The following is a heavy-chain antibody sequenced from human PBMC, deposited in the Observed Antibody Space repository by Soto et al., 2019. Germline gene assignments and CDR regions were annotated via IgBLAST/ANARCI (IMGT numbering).Heavy chain of an antibody. J-gene: IGHJ4*02. V-gene: IGHV1-2*02. CDR1: GYTFTGYY. Sequence: ASVKVSCKASGYTFTGYYMHWVRQAPVQVLEWMVCINPNSGGTNYAQKFQGRVTMTRDTSISTAYMELSRLRSDDTAVYYCARHRFNYYDDTVCYYFADWGQGTFVTFSS. CDR3: ARHRFNYYDDTVCYYFAD. D-gene: IGHD3-22*01. CDR2: INPNSGGT.